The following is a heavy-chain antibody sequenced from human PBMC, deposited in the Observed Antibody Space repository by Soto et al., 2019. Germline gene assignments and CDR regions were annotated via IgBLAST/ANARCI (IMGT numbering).Heavy chain of an antibody. CDR1: GYTFTSYA. J-gene: IGHJ4*02. V-gene: IGHV1-3*01. D-gene: IGHD6-19*01. Sequence: ASVKVSCKASGYTFTSYAMHWVRQAPGQRLEWMGWINAGNGNTKYSQKFQGRVTITTDTSASTAYMELSSLRSEDTAVYYCAREKNSSGCIDYWGQGTLVTVSS. CDR2: INAGNGNT. CDR3: AREKNSSGCIDY.